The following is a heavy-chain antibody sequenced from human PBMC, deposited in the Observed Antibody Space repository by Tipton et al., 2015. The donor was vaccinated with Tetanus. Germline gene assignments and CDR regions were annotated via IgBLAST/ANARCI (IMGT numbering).Heavy chain of an antibody. J-gene: IGHJ5*02. CDR2: INPNSGGT. CDR3: AKKDRFLFSPFGP. CDR1: GYTFTGYY. D-gene: IGHD2/OR15-2a*01. V-gene: IGHV1-2*02. Sequence: QLVQSGAEVKEPGASVKVSCKASGYTFTGYYMHWVRRAPGQGLEWMGWINPNSGGTNYAQKFQGRVTMTRDTSISTAYMEVSRLRSDDTAFYYCAKKDRFLFSPFGPWGQGTLVTVSS.